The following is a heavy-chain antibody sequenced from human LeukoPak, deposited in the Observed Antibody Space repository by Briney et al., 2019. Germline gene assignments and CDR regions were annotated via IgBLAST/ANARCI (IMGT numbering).Heavy chain of an antibody. J-gene: IGHJ4*02. CDR3: AKDGRRWKTYYYGSGSYPE. D-gene: IGHD3-10*01. V-gene: IGHV3-23*01. CDR2: IGGSGGTT. CDR1: GFTFSRYA. Sequence: GGSLRLSCAASGFTFSRYAMSWVRQAPGKGLEWVSSIGGSGGTTYYADSVQGRFTISRDNSKNTLNLQMNSLRAEDTAVYYCAKDGRRWKTYYYGSGSYPEWGQGTLVTVSS.